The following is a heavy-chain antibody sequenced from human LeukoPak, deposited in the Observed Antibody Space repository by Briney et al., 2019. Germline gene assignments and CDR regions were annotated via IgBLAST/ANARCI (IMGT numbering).Heavy chain of an antibody. CDR3: ATAGYYYDSSGYFFDY. V-gene: IGHV3-30*02. D-gene: IGHD3-22*01. J-gene: IGHJ4*02. Sequence: GGSLRLSWAASGFTFSSYGMHWVRQAPGKGLEWVAFIRYDGSNKYYADSVKGRFTISRDNSKNTLYLQMNSLRAEDTAVYYCATAGYYYDSSGYFFDYWGQGTLVTVSS. CDR2: IRYDGSNK. CDR1: GFTFSSYG.